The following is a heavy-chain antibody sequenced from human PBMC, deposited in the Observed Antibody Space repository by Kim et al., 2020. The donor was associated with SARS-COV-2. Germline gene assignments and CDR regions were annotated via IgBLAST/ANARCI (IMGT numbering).Heavy chain of an antibody. V-gene: IGHV3-53*04. J-gene: IGHJ3*02. CDR1: GFIASSNY. D-gene: IGHD3-10*01. CDR2: IYSDGNT. Sequence: GGSLRLSCAASGFIASSNYMSWVRQAPGKGLEWVSLIYSDGNTYYADSVKGQFTISRHNSKNTLYLQMNSLRAEDTAVYYCASRAGSGSFYPSDAFDIWGQGTMVTVSS. CDR3: ASRAGSGSFYPSDAFDI.